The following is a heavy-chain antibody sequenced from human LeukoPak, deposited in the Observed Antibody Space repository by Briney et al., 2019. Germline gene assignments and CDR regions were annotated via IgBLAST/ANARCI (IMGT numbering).Heavy chain of an antibody. CDR2: FDPEDGET. J-gene: IGHJ3*02. Sequence: ASVKVSCKVSGYTLTESSMHWVRQAPGKGLEWMGGFDPEDGETIYAQKFQGRVTMTEDTSTDTAYMELSSLRSEDTAVYYCATDPPAMDDDAFDIWGQGTMVTVSS. CDR3: ATDPPAMDDDAFDI. D-gene: IGHD2-2*01. CDR1: GYTLTESS. V-gene: IGHV1-24*01.